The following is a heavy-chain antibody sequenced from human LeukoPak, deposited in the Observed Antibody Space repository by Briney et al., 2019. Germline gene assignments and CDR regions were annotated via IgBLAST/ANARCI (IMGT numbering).Heavy chain of an antibody. J-gene: IGHJ4*02. D-gene: IGHD4-17*01. Sequence: PGGSLRLSCAASGLSFRSYGMHWVRQAPGKGPGWVAIIYYDGSNKYYTDSVKGRFTISRDNSKNTLFLQMNSLRAEDTAVYYCATDRQLRYFDHWGQGTLVTVSS. CDR1: GLSFRSYG. V-gene: IGHV3-33*01. CDR2: IYYDGSNK. CDR3: ATDRQLRYFDH.